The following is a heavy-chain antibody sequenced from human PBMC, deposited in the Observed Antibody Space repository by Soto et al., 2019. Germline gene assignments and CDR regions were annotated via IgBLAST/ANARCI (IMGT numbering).Heavy chain of an antibody. CDR1: GFIFSNYA. D-gene: IGHD3-10*01. J-gene: IGHJ4*02. CDR2: IYAAGGGK. V-gene: IGHV3-23*01. Sequence: PGGSLRLSCAASGFIFSNYAMFWFRQAPGKGLEWVSTIYAAGGGKYYADSVKGRFTISRDNSRDTLFLQMDSLRVEDTAMYFCAKDPIRGDGYGDPDYWGQGTLVTVSS. CDR3: AKDPIRGDGYGDPDY.